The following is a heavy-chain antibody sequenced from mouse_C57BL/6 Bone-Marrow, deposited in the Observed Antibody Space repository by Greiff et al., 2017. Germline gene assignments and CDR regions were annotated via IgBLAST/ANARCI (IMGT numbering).Heavy chain of an antibody. V-gene: IGHV8-12*01. Sequence: QVTLKESGPGILQSSQTLSLTCSFSGFSLSTSGMGVSWIRQPSGKGLEWLAHIYWDDDKRYNPSLKSRLTISKDTSSNQVFLKITSVDTADTATYYCARRFYYSNYGGFYYYAMDYWGQGTSVTVSS. D-gene: IGHD2-5*01. CDR2: IYWDDDK. CDR1: GFSLSTSGMG. CDR3: ARRFYYSNYGGFYYYAMDY. J-gene: IGHJ4*01.